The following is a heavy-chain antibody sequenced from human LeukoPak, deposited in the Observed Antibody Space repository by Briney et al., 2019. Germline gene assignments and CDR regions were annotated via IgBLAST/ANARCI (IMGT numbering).Heavy chain of an antibody. CDR1: GGTFSSYA. CDR2: IIPIFGTA. Sequence: GSSVKVSCKASGGTFSSYAISWVRQAPGQGLEWIGRIIPIFGTANYAQKFQGRVTITTDESTSTAYMELSSLRSEDTAVYYCARDRFRVGDYDSSGVVTIDYWGQGTLVTVSS. V-gene: IGHV1-69*05. D-gene: IGHD3-22*01. CDR3: ARDRFRVGDYDSSGVVTIDY. J-gene: IGHJ4*02.